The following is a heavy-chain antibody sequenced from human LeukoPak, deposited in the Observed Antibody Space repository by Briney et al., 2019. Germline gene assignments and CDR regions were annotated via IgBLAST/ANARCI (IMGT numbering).Heavy chain of an antibody. D-gene: IGHD3-22*01. CDR2: ISFDGSTK. Sequence: GGSLRLSCAASGFTFSNFGMHWVRQAPGKGLEWVAVISFDGSTKYYADSVKGRFTISRDNSKNTVYVQMNSLKVEDTAVYYCAKARNYYDSSAPLNWGQGTLVTVSS. CDR1: GFTFSNFG. J-gene: IGHJ4*02. V-gene: IGHV3-30*18. CDR3: AKARNYYDSSAPLN.